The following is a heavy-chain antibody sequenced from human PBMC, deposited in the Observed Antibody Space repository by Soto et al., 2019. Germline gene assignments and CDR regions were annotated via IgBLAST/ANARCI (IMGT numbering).Heavy chain of an antibody. CDR3: ARDLGGAAPVDY. J-gene: IGHJ4*02. V-gene: IGHV1-69*01. Sequence: QVQLAQSGAEVWKPGSSVKVSCKASGDTFIISAITWVRQAPGQGLEWVGGLVPFFGKSKYGPKFEGRVTFTADESTRTAYMELSHLTSDDTAVYYCARDLGGAAPVDYWGQGTLVTVSS. D-gene: IGHD6-6*01. CDR2: LVPFFGKS. CDR1: GDTFIISA.